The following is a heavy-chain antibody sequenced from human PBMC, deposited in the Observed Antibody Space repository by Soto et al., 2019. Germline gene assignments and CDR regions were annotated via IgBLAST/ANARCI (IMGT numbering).Heavy chain of an antibody. CDR1: SVSNAW. CDR3: TTDTYGDYVVFDY. V-gene: IGHV3-15*07. Sequence: SVSNAWMNWVRQAPGKGLEWVGRIKSKTDGGTTDYAAPVKGRCTISREDSKNTLYLQMNSLKIEDTAVYYCTTDTYGDYVVFDYWGQGTLVTVSS. J-gene: IGHJ4*02. D-gene: IGHD4-17*01. CDR2: IKSKTDGGTT.